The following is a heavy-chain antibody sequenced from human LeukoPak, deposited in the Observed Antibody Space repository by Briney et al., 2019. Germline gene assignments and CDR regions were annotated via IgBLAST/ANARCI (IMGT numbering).Heavy chain of an antibody. CDR3: ARGGPPYDYVWGSWREYYFDY. J-gene: IGHJ4*02. V-gene: IGHV1-69*13. CDR2: IIPIFGTA. Sequence: EASVKVSCKASGGTFSSYAISWVRQAPGQGLEWMGGIIPIFGTANYAQKFQGRVTITADESTSTAYMELSSLRSEDTAVYYCARGGPPYDYVWGSWREYYFDYWGQGTLVTVSS. D-gene: IGHD3-16*01. CDR1: GGTFSSYA.